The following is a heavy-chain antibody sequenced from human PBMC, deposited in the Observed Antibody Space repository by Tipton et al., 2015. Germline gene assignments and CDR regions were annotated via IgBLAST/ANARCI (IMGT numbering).Heavy chain of an antibody. V-gene: IGHV3-23*01. CDR1: GFTFNDYA. D-gene: IGHD3-22*01. Sequence: SLRLSCAASGFTFNDYAMNWVRQAPGKGLDWVSTISGSGTPYYADSVKGRFTVSRDNSKNIQYLQMNNLRAEDTALYFCAKVNYDDSGYYGFGAFDIWGQGTMVTVSS. CDR3: AKVNYDDSGYYGFGAFDI. J-gene: IGHJ3*02. CDR2: ISGSGTP.